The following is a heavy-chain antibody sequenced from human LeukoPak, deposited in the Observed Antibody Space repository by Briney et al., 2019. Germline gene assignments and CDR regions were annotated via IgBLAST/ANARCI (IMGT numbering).Heavy chain of an antibody. Sequence: SVKVSCKASGGTFSSYAISWVRQAPGQGLEWMGRIIPILGIANYAQKFQGRVTITADKSTSTAYMELSSLRSEDTAVYYCARVSLRSGYNNWGQGTLVTVSS. D-gene: IGHD3-3*01. V-gene: IGHV1-69*04. CDR3: ARVSLRSGYNN. CDR2: IIPILGIA. J-gene: IGHJ4*02. CDR1: GGTFSSYA.